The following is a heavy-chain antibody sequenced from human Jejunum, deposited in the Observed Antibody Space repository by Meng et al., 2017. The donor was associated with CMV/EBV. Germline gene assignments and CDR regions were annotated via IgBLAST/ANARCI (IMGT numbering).Heavy chain of an antibody. Sequence: SGFTFSSYAMSWVRQAPGKGLEWVSAISAGGGSRYYADSVKGRFTISRDNSKNTLYLQMNSLRAEDTAVYYCAREYSTAVVGRDYWGQGTRVTVSS. D-gene: IGHD2/OR15-2a*01. V-gene: IGHV3-23*01. CDR2: ISAGGGSR. J-gene: IGHJ4*02. CDR3: AREYSTAVVGRDY. CDR1: GFTFSSYA.